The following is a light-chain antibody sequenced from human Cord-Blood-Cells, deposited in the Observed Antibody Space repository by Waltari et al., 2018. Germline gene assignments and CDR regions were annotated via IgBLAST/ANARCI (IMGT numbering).Light chain of an antibody. CDR2: AAS. V-gene: IGKV1-39*01. J-gene: IGKJ3*01. CDR1: QSISSY. CDR3: QQRYSTLLFT. Sequence: DIQMTQSPSSLSASVGDRVTITCRASQSISSYLNWYQQKPGKAPKLLIYAASSLQSGVPSRFSGSVSGTDFTLTISSLQPEDFATYYCQQRYSTLLFTFGPGTKVDIK.